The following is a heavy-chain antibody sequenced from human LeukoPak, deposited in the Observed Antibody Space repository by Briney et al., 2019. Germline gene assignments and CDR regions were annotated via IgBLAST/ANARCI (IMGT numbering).Heavy chain of an antibody. CDR1: RYTFTGYY. CDR2: IIPIFGSA. J-gene: IGHJ4*02. Sequence: ASVKASCKASRYTFTGYYMHWVRQAPGQGLEWMGGIIPIFGSANYAQKFQGRVTITADESTSTAYMELSSLRSEDTAVYYCATATMVRDVHFDYWGQGTLVTVSS. D-gene: IGHD3-10*01. CDR3: ATATMVRDVHFDY. V-gene: IGHV1-69*01.